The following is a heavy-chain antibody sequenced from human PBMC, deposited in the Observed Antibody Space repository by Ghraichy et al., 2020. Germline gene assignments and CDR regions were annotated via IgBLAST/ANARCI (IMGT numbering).Heavy chain of an antibody. CDR1: GYTFTDSY. Sequence: ASVKVSCKASGYTFTDSYIHWVRQAPGQGLEWMGWFNPNTGGTNYPRRFQGRVTMTRDTSITTAYMELTSLTSDDTAVYYCARDPFDDYGDYFDYWGQGTLVTVSS. V-gene: IGHV1-2*02. CDR2: FNPNTGGT. D-gene: IGHD4/OR15-4a*01. J-gene: IGHJ4*02. CDR3: ARDPFDDYGDYFDY.